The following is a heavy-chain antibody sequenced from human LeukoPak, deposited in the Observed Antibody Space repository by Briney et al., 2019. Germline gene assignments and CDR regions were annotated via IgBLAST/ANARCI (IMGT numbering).Heavy chain of an antibody. CDR2: IYYSGNT. J-gene: IGHJ5*02. Sequence: SETLSLTCTVSGVSISSSNSYWGWIRQPPGRGLEWIGSIYYSGNTYYNASLKSRVTISVDTSKNQFSLKLSSVTAADTAVYYCARGAGWFDPWGQGTLVTVSS. CDR1: GVSISSSNSY. V-gene: IGHV4-39*07. CDR3: ARGAGWFDP.